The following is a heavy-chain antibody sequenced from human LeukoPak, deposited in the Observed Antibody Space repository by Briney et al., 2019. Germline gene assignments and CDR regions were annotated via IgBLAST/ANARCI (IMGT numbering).Heavy chain of an antibody. D-gene: IGHD2-15*01. CDR2: INSDGSWT. CDR1: GNYW. J-gene: IGHJ4*02. Sequence: GGSLRLSCAASGNYWMHWVRQAPGKGLVWVSHINSDGSWTSYADSVKGRFTISRDNSKNTLYLQMNSLRAEDTAVYYCARELCSGGSCLPDYWGQGTLVTVSS. V-gene: IGHV3-74*01. CDR3: ARELCSGGSCLPDY.